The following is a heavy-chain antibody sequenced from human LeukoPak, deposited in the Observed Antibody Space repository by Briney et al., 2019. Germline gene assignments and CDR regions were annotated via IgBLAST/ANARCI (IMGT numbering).Heavy chain of an antibody. J-gene: IGHJ4*02. Sequence: ASVKVSCKASGYTFTGYYMHWVRQAPGQGLEWMGWINPNSGGTNYAQKFQGRVTTTRDTSISTAYMELSRLRSDDTAVYYCARAWFGELLIGYWGQGTLVTVSS. CDR3: ARAWFGELLIGY. V-gene: IGHV1-2*02. CDR1: GYTFTGYY. D-gene: IGHD3-10*01. CDR2: INPNSGGT.